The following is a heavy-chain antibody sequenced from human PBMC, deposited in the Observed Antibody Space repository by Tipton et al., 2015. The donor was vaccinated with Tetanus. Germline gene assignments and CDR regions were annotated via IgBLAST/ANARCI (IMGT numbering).Heavy chain of an antibody. Sequence: TLSLTCTVSGGSISRYYWSWIRQPPGKGLEWIAYIYYSGSTNYNPSLKSRVTISVDTSKNQFSLKLSSVTAADTAVYYCARTDDCYGSGRPFDYWGQGTLVTASS. CDR2: IYYSGST. D-gene: IGHD3-10*01. J-gene: IGHJ4*02. V-gene: IGHV4-59*01. CDR3: ARTDDCYGSGRPFDY. CDR1: GGSISRYY.